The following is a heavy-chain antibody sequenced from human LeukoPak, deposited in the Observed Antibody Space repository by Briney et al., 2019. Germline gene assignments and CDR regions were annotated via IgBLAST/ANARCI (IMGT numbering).Heavy chain of an antibody. CDR3: ARRGYCSSTSCYDYMDV. J-gene: IGHJ6*03. D-gene: IGHD2-2*01. V-gene: IGHV3-21*01. CDR1: GFTFSSYS. Sequence: GGSLRLSCAASGFTFSSYSMNWVRQAPGKGLEWVSSISSSSSYIYYADSVKGRFTISRDNAKNSLYLQMNSLRAEDTAVYYCARRGYCSSTSCYDYMDVWGKGTTVTVSS. CDR2: ISSSSSYI.